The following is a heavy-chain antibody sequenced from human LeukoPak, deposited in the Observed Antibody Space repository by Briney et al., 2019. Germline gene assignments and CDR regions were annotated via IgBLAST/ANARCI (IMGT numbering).Heavy chain of an antibody. Sequence: ASVTVSCKASGYTFTGYYMHWVRQAPGQGLEWMGWINPNSGGTNYAQKFQGKVTMTRDTSIGTAYMELSRLRSDDTAVYYCARGRNYYDSSGYYYPMYYFDYWGQGTLVTVSS. CDR3: ARGRNYYDSSGYYYPMYYFDY. V-gene: IGHV1-2*02. D-gene: IGHD3-22*01. CDR1: GYTFTGYY. CDR2: INPNSGGT. J-gene: IGHJ4*02.